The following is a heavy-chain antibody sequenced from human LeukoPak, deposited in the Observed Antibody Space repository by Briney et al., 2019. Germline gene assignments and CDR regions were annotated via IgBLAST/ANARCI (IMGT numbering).Heavy chain of an antibody. D-gene: IGHD4/OR15-4a*01. J-gene: IGHJ2*01. Sequence: SETLSLTCTVSGGSINTFYWSWIRQPPGKGLEWIGSIFYSGRTDYNSSLKSRLTISVDTSKNQFSQELPSVTAADTAVYYCTRRAGSLDLWGRGTLVTVS. V-gene: IGHV4-59*08. CDR2: IFYSGRT. CDR1: GGSINTFY. CDR3: TRRAGSLDL.